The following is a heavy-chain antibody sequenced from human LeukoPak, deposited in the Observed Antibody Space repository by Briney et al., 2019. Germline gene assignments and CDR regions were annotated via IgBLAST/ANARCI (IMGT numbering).Heavy chain of an antibody. J-gene: IGHJ4*02. V-gene: IGHV1-3*01. Sequence: GASVKVSCKASGYTFTSYAMHWGRQAPGQRLEWMGWINAGNGNTKYSQKFQGRVTITRDTSASTAYMELSSLRSEDTAVYYCARSGYSSSWYGVIDYWGQGTLVTVSS. CDR3: ARSGYSSSWYGVIDY. CDR1: GYTFTSYA. CDR2: INAGNGNT. D-gene: IGHD6-13*01.